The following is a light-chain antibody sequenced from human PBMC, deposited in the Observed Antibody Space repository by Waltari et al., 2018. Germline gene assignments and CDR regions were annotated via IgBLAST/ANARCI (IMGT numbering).Light chain of an antibody. CDR3: QQCYSTPYT. V-gene: IGKV4-1*01. CDR1: QTLLYNSDNKND. CDR2: WAS. Sequence: DIVMTQSPHSLAVSLGERGPINCRPSQTLLYNSDNKNDLAWFQQKPGQPPKLLIYWASTRESGVPDRFSGSGSGTEFTLTISSLQAADVAVYYCQQCYSTPYTFGQGTKLEIK. J-gene: IGKJ2*01.